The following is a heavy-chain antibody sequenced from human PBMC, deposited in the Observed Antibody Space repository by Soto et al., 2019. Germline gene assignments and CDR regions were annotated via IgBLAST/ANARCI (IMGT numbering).Heavy chain of an antibody. J-gene: IGHJ3*02. Sequence: GGSLRLSCAASGFTFSSYGMHWVRQAPGKGLEWVAVIWYDGSNKYYADSVKGRFTISRDNSKNTLYLQMNSLRAEDTAVYYCARDPRADYYYDSSGSPDDAFDIWGQGTMVTV. V-gene: IGHV3-33*01. CDR2: IWYDGSNK. D-gene: IGHD3-22*01. CDR3: ARDPRADYYYDSSGSPDDAFDI. CDR1: GFTFSSYG.